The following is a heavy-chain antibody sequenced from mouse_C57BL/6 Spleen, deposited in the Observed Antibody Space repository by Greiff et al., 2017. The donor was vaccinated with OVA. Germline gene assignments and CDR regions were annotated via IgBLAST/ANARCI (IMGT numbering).Heavy chain of an antibody. CDR1: GYTFTSYW. D-gene: IGHD1-1*01. CDR2: IYPGSGST. J-gene: IGHJ1*03. Sequence: QVQLQQPGAELVKPGASVKMSCKASGYTFTSYWITWVKQRPGQGLEWIGDIYPGSGSTNYNEKFKSKATLTVDTSSSTAYMQLSSLTSEDSAVDYCARRGYGSSYGYFDVWGIGTTVTVSS. CDR3: ARRGYGSSYGYFDV. V-gene: IGHV1-55*01.